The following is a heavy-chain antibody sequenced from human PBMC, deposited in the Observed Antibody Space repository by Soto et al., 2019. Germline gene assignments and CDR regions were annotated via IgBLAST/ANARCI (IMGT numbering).Heavy chain of an antibody. J-gene: IGHJ4*02. Sequence: QVQLQESGPGLVKPSQTLSLTCTVSGGSISSGDYYWNWIRQPPGKGLEWIGYIYYSGSTYHNPSLKSRVTISVDTSKNQFSLRLTSVTAADTAVYYCARPHRGVISLGGYWGQGTLVTVSS. CDR1: GGSISSGDYY. D-gene: IGHD3-10*01. CDR3: ARPHRGVISLGGY. V-gene: IGHV4-30-4*01. CDR2: IYYSGST.